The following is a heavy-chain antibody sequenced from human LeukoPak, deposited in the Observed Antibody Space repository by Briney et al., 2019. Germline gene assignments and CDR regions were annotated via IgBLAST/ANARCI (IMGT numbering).Heavy chain of an antibody. V-gene: IGHV3-33*06. CDR1: GFTFSSYG. CDR2: IWYDGSNK. J-gene: IGHJ6*02. Sequence: GRSLRLSCAASGFTFSSYGMHWVRQAPGKGLEWVAVIWYDGSNKYYADSVKGRFTISRDNSKNTLYLQMNSLRAEDTAVYYCAKDHTIVATGVYYYGMDVWGQGTTVTVSS. CDR3: AKDHTIVATGVYYYGMDV. D-gene: IGHD5-12*01.